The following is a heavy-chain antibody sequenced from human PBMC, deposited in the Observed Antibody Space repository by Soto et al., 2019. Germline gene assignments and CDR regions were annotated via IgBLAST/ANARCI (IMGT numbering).Heavy chain of an antibody. CDR1: GFTFDDYA. CDR3: ARSSEGVLSSGWFDP. J-gene: IGHJ5*02. D-gene: IGHD6-6*01. V-gene: IGHV3-9*01. Sequence: GGSLRLSCAASGFTFDDYAMHWVRQAPGKGLEWVSGISWNSGSIGYADSVKGRFTISRDNAKNSLYLQMNSLRAEDTALYYCARSSEGVLSSGWFDPWGQGTLVTVSS. CDR2: ISWNSGSI.